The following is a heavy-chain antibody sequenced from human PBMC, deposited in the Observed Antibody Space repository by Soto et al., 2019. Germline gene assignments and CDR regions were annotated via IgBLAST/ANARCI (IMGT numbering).Heavy chain of an antibody. D-gene: IGHD2-2*01. CDR1: GYTFTSHD. CDR3: ASDMSTT. V-gene: IGHV1-8*01. J-gene: IGHJ5*02. CDR2: MNPNSGHT. Sequence: QVQLVQSGAEVKKPGASVKVSCKASGYTFTSHDINWMRQTTGQGLEWMGWMNPNSGHTNSAQKLQGRVTMNSDTSINTAYIELTNLRSEDTAISYCASDMSTTWGQGTLVTVSS.